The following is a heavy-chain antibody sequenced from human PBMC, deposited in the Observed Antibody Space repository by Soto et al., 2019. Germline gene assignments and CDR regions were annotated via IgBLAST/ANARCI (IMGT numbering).Heavy chain of an antibody. CDR1: GFNFGICT. V-gene: IGHV3-21*01. CDR3: AKGSPRVPAFGRLDS. Sequence: GGSLILSCVASGFNFGICTMHWVRQSPGKGLEWVASISSTSANIHYAESLKGRFTLSRDNSKNSLSLDMSSLRGGDTAVYYCAKGSPRVPAFGRLDSWGHGTLVTVSS. J-gene: IGHJ5*01. D-gene: IGHD2-15*01. CDR2: ISSTSANI.